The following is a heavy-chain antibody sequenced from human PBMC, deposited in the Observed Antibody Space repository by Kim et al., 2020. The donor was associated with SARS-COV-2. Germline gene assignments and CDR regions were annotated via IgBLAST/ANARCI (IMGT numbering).Heavy chain of an antibody. CDR2: IYHGGST. V-gene: IGHV4-30-2*01. CDR1: GGSISSDGDS. CDR3: CTDGHAFDI. Sequence: SETLSLTCTVSGGSISSDGDSWNWIRHPPGKRLEWIGFIYHGGSTHYNPYLASRVTLSVDRSRNQFSLNLTSVTAADTAIYYCCTDGHAFDIWGQGKMVTVSS. J-gene: IGHJ3*02.